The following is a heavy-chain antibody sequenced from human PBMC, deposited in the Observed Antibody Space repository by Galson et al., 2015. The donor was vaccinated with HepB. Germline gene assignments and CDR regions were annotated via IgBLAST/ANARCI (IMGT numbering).Heavy chain of an antibody. D-gene: IGHD3-3*02. CDR1: GFTFYSYG. CDR2: ISYDGNNK. CDR3: AKDEKQLAIPYYYYYMDG. V-gene: IGHV3-30*18. J-gene: IGHJ6*03. Sequence: SLRLSCAASGFTFYSYGMHWVRQAPGKGLEWVAVISYDGNNKYYADSVRGRFTISRDNSKNTLYLQMNSLRGEDTAVYYCAKDEKQLAIPYYYYYMDGWGKGTTVTVSS.